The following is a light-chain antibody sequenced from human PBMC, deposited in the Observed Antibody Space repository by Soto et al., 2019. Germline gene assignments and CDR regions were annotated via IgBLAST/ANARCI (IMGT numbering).Light chain of an antibody. CDR2: GAS. CDR3: QQYGSSPLFT. Sequence: EIVLTQSPGTLSLSPGERATLSCRASQSVSSSYLAWYQQKPGQAPRLLIYGASSRATGIPDRFSGSGSGTHFTLTSSRLEPEDFAVYYCQQYGSSPLFTFGRGTKVDIK. V-gene: IGKV3-20*01. CDR1: QSVSSSY. J-gene: IGKJ3*01.